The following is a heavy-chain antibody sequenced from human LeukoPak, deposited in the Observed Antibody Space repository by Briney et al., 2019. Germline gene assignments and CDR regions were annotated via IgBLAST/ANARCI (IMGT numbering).Heavy chain of an antibody. CDR3: AKDTRYSNYAGGSFDI. V-gene: IGHV3-9*01. CDR2: ISWNSGSI. J-gene: IGHJ3*02. D-gene: IGHD4-11*01. Sequence: GGSLRLSCAASGFTFDDYAMHWVRQAPGKGLEWVSGISWNSGSIGYADSVKGRFTISRDNAKNSLYLQMNSLRAEDTALYHCAKDTRYSNYAGGSFDIWGQGTMVTVSS. CDR1: GFTFDDYA.